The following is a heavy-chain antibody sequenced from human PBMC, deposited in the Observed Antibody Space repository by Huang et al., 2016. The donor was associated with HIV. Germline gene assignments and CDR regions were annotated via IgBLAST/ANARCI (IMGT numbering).Heavy chain of an antibody. Sequence: VQLVQSRREVKKSGASVKVSCKVSGYTFSTYGITWVRQAPGRGIEWRGWSRTYNTNIKDSQKFRDIVKVNTDTASNTAYMELGNLIFDDTAVYYWARVDLSEWVAASRQGSNHYYFHHWGHGTLVYVSS. D-gene: IGHD6-19*01. CDR1: GYTFSTYG. CDR3: ARVDLSEWVAASRQGSNHYYFHH. CDR2: SRTYNTNI. V-gene: IGHV1-18*04. J-gene: IGHJ4*03.